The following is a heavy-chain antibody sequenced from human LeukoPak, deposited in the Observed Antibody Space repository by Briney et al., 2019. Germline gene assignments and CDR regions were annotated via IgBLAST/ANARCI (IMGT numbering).Heavy chain of an antibody. J-gene: IGHJ4*02. D-gene: IGHD3-10*01. Sequence: SETLSLTCAVYGGSFSGYYWSWLRQPPGKGLEWIGEINHSGSTNYNPSLKSRVTISVDTTKNQFSLKLSSVTAADTAVYYCARRTLLWFGEPTRLDYWGQGTLVTVSS. V-gene: IGHV4-34*01. CDR2: INHSGST. CDR1: GGSFSGYY. CDR3: ARRTLLWFGEPTRLDY.